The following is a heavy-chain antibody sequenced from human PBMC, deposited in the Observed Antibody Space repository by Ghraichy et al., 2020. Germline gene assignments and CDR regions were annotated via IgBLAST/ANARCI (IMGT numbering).Heavy chain of an antibody. CDR2: LKQDGSGR. V-gene: IGHV3-7*01. D-gene: IGHD1-26*01. J-gene: IGHJ4*02. CDR3: AREGLSGSETFYY. CDR1: GFIFSRFR. Sequence: LSLTCAASGFIFSRFRMCWVRPGPGKGLGWVSNLKQDGSGRYYEDSVKGRFTISRDNAKNSQYLQMNSLRAEDTAVYYCAREGLSGSETFYYWGRGTLVTVSS.